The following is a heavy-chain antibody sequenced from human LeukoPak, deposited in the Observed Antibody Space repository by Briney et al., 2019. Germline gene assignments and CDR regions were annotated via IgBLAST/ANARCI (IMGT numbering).Heavy chain of an antibody. CDR1: GGSFSGYY. J-gene: IGHJ5*02. Sequence: PSETLSLTCAVYGGSFSGYYWSWIRQPPGKGLEWIGEINHSGSTNYNPSLKSRVTISVYTSKNQFSLKLSSVSAADTAVYYCARRPSPTATSGVGFDPWGQGTLVTVSS. D-gene: IGHD2-2*01. CDR3: ARRPSPTATSGVGFDP. CDR2: INHSGST. V-gene: IGHV4-34*01.